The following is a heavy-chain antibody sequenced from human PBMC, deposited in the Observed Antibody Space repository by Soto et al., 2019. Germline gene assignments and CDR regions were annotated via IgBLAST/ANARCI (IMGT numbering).Heavy chain of an antibody. CDR1: GYTFTSYG. D-gene: IGHD3-16*01. CDR3: ARDAGVSGELYY. V-gene: IGHV1-18*01. CDR2: ISAYNGKT. J-gene: IGHJ4*02. Sequence: QVQLVQSGAEVKKPGASVKVSCKASGYTFTSYGISWVRQAPGQGLEWMGWISAYNGKTNYAQKLRGRVTMTTDTSTSEAYMELRRLRSDDTAVYYCARDAGVSGELYYWGQGTLVTVSS.